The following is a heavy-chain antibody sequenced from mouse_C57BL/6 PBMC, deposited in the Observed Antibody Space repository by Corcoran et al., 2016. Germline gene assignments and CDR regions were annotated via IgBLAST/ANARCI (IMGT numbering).Heavy chain of an antibody. CDR3: TIDYEGY. V-gene: IGHV14-1*01. CDR2: IDPEDGDT. D-gene: IGHD2-4*01. CDR1: GFNIKDYF. J-gene: IGHJ2*01. Sequence: EVQLQQSGAEIVRPGASVKLSYTASGFNIKDYFMHWVKQRPEQGLEWIGRIDPEDGDTEYAPKFQGKATMTADTSSNTGYLQLSSLTSEDTAVYYCTIDYEGYWGQGTTLTVSS.